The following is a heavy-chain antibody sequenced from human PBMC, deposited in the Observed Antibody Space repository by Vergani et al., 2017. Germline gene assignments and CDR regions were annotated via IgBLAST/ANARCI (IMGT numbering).Heavy chain of an antibody. CDR3: ARLRTTETTDLDGFDI. D-gene: IGHD4-17*01. CDR2: INIGGRT. CDR1: RFSVSSHY. V-gene: IGHV3-66*02. J-gene: IGHJ3*02. Sequence: LVESGGGLVQPGGSLRLSCAASRFSVSSHYMTWVRQAQGKGLVCVSTINIGGRTSYADSVKGRLTLTRDDSKNKLHLHMNSLRPEDTAVYYCARLRTTETTDLDGFDIWVQGTMVSVSS.